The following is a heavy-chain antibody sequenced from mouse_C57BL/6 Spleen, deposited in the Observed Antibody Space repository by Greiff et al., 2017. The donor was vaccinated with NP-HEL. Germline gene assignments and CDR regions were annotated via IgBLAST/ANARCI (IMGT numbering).Heavy chain of an antibody. J-gene: IGHJ4*01. Sequence: QVQLKESGAELVRPGTSVKMSCKASGYTFTNYWIGWAKQRPGHGLEWIGDIYPGGGYTNSNEKFQGKATLTADKSSSTAYMQFSSLTSEDSAIYYCARLDYDYDGYAMDYWGQGTSVTVSS. CDR1: GYTFTNYW. D-gene: IGHD2-4*01. V-gene: IGHV1-63*01. CDR2: IYPGGGYT. CDR3: ARLDYDYDGYAMDY.